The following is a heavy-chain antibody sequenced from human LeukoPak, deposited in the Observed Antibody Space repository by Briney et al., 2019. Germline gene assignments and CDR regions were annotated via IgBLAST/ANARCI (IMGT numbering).Heavy chain of an antibody. CDR3: ARDEAGSGWYFDY. CDR2: VNPSGGST. Sequence: ASVKVSCKASGYTFTSYFMHWVRQAPGQGLEWMGMVNPSGGSTNYAQKFQGRVTMTRDTSTSTVYMELSSLRSEDTAVYYCARDEAGSGWYFDYWGQGTLVTVSS. V-gene: IGHV1-46*01. J-gene: IGHJ4*02. CDR1: GYTFTSYF. D-gene: IGHD6-19*01.